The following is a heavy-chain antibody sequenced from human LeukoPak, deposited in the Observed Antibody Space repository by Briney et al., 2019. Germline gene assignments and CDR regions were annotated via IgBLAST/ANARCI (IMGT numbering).Heavy chain of an antibody. D-gene: IGHD6-19*01. CDR3: ARTGSSGWEAVDFDY. CDR1: GYTFTSYA. CDR2: INAGNGNT. Sequence: ASVKVSCKASGYTFTSYAMHWVRQAPGQRLEWMGWINAGNGNTKYSQKFQGRVTITADESTSTAYMELSSLRSEDAAVYYCARTGSSGWEAVDFDYWGQGTLVTVSS. V-gene: IGHV1-3*01. J-gene: IGHJ4*02.